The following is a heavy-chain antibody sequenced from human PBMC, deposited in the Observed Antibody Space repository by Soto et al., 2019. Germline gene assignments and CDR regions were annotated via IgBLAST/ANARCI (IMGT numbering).Heavy chain of an antibody. CDR1: GYTFSNYG. D-gene: IGHD2-21*02. V-gene: IGHV1-18*04. Sequence: QVPLVQSGAEVKKPGASVKVSCKASGYTFSNYGISWVRQAPGQGLEWMGWISAYNGKTNYAQRLQGRVTMTTDTSTSTAYMELRSLRSDDTAVYYCAREANCGGDCYSPAEDSQHWGQGTLVTVSS. J-gene: IGHJ1*01. CDR2: ISAYNGKT. CDR3: AREANCGGDCYSPAEDSQH.